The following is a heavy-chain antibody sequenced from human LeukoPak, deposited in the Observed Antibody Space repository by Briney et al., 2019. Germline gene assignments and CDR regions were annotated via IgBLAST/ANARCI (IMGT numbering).Heavy chain of an antibody. CDR2: INQSGST. CDR1: GGSFSDYD. D-gene: IGHD2-2*01. CDR3: ARHVISVVVVPPLDWFDP. J-gene: IGHJ5*02. V-gene: IGHV4-34*01. Sequence: PSETLSLTCAVYGGSFSDYDWSWLRQPPGKGLEWLGEINQSGSTNCDPSLKSRVSMSIDTSKSQFSLNLRSVTAADTAVYYCARHVISVVVVPPLDWFDPWGQGTLVTVSS.